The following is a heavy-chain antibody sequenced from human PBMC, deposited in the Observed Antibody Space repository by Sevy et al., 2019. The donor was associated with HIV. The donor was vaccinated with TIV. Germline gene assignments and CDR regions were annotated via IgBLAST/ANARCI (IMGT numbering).Heavy chain of an antibody. D-gene: IGHD3-3*01. CDR3: AREGDFWRGDMDV. Sequence: GGSLRLSCAASGFTVSSNYMSWVRQAPGKGLEWVSVIYSGGSTYYADSVKGRFTISRDNSKNTLYLQMNGLRAEDTAVYYCAREGDFWRGDMDVWGKGTTVTVSS. J-gene: IGHJ6*03. CDR1: GFTVSSNY. V-gene: IGHV3-53*01. CDR2: IYSGGST.